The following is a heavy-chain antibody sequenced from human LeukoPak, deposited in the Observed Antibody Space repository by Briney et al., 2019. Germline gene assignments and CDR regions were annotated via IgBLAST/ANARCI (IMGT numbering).Heavy chain of an antibody. V-gene: IGHV4-34*01. Sequence: SETLSLTCAVYGGSFSGYYWSWIRQPPGKGLEWIGEINHSGSTNYNPPLKSRVTISVDTSKNQFSLKLSSVTAADTAVYYCARGWIAPRIAARMSRWFDPWGQGTLVTVSS. D-gene: IGHD6-6*01. J-gene: IGHJ5*02. CDR2: INHSGST. CDR3: ARGWIAPRIAARMSRWFDP. CDR1: GGSFSGYY.